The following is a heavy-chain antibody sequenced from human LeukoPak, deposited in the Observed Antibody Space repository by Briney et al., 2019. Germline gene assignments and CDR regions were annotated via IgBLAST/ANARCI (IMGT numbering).Heavy chain of an antibody. J-gene: IGHJ5*02. V-gene: IGHV3-9*01. CDR3: VKGATSSWYDWFDP. Sequence: PGRSLRLSCAASGFTFDDYAMHWVRQAPGKGLEWVSGISRNSGSIGYADSVKGRFTISRDNAKNSLYLQMNSLRPEDTAFYYCVKGATSSWYDWFDPWGQGTLVTVSS. CDR2: ISRNSGSI. CDR1: GFTFDDYA. D-gene: IGHD6-13*01.